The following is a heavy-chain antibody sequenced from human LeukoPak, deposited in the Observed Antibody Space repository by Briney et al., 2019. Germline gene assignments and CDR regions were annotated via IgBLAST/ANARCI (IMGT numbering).Heavy chain of an antibody. CDR2: ISSSGSTI. CDR1: GFTFSSYE. J-gene: IGHJ4*02. D-gene: IGHD3-10*01. V-gene: IGHV3-48*03. Sequence: GGSLRLSCAASGFTFSSYEMNWVRQAPGKGLEWVSYISSSGSTIYYADSVKGRFTISRDNAKISLYLQMNSLRAEDTAVYYCARVGAGSYYKATDYWGQGTLVTVSS. CDR3: ARVGAGSYYKATDY.